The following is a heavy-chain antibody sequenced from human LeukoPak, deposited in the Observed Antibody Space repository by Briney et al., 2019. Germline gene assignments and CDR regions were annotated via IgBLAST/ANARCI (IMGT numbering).Heavy chain of an antibody. Sequence: SETLSLTCTVSGGSISSSSSYWGWVRQPPGKGLEWIGSISYTGSTYYNPSLKSRVTISVDTSKNQFSLRLSSVTAADTAVYYCARVLAAAAHFDYWGQGTLVTASS. V-gene: IGHV4-39*01. J-gene: IGHJ4*02. CDR1: GGSISSSSSY. CDR3: ARVLAAAAHFDY. D-gene: IGHD6-13*01. CDR2: ISYTGST.